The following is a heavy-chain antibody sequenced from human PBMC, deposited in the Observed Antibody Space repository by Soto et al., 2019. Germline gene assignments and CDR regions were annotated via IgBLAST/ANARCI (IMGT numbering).Heavy chain of an antibody. CDR2: ISWNSGSI. CDR1: GFTFDDYA. V-gene: IGHV3-9*01. Sequence: EVQLVESGGGLVQPGRSLRLSCVASGFTFDDYAMHWVRQAPGKGLEWVSGISWNSGSIGYADSVKGRFTISRDNAKNSLYLQMNSLRAEDTALYYCAKESCTNGVCVYYFDYWGQGTLVTFSS. D-gene: IGHD2-8*01. J-gene: IGHJ4*02. CDR3: AKESCTNGVCVYYFDY.